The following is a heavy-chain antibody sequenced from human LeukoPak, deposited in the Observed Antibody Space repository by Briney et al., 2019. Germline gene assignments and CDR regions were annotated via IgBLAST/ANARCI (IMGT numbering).Heavy chain of an antibody. V-gene: IGHV4-31*03. D-gene: IGHD3-3*01. J-gene: IGHJ6*02. CDR3: ASSITTPIYYYYGMDV. Sequence: SETLSLTCTVPGGSISSGGYYWSWIRQHPGKGLEWIGYIYYSGSTYYNPSLKSRVTISVDTSKNQFSLKLSSVTAADTAVYYCASSITTPIYYYYGMDVWGQGTTVTVSS. CDR2: IYYSGST. CDR1: GGSISSGGYY.